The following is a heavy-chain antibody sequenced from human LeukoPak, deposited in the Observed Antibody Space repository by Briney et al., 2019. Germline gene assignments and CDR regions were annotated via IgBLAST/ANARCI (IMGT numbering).Heavy chain of an antibody. D-gene: IGHD3-10*01. Sequence: PSETLSLTCAVSGYSISSGYYWGWIRQPPGEGLEWIGSIYHSGSTYYNPSLKSRVTISVDTSKNQFSLKLSSVTAADTAVYYCASSYYGSGVNWFDPWGQGTLVTVSS. J-gene: IGHJ5*02. V-gene: IGHV4-38-2*01. CDR3: ASSYYGSGVNWFDP. CDR1: GYSISSGYY. CDR2: IYHSGST.